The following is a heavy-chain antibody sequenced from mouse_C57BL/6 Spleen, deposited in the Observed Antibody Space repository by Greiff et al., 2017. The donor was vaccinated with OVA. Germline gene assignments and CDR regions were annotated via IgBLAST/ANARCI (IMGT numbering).Heavy chain of an antibody. D-gene: IGHD3-2*02. V-gene: IGHV1-69*01. J-gene: IGHJ2*01. CDR2: IDPSDSYT. CDR3: ARSGAQAYYFDY. Sequence: QVQLQQPGAELVMPGASVKLSCKASGYTFTSYWMHWVKQRPGQGLEWIGEIDPSDSYTNYNQKFKGKSTLTVDKSSSTAYMQLSSLTSEDSAVYYSARSGAQAYYFDYWGQGTTLTVSS. CDR1: GYTFTSYW.